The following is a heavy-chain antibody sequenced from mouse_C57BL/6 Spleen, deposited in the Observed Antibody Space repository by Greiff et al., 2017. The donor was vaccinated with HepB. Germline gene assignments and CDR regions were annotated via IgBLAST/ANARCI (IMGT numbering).Heavy chain of an antibody. V-gene: IGHV2-4*01. CDR2: IWSGGST. Sequence: VKLVESGPGLVQPSQSLSITCTVSGFSLTSYGVHWVRQPPGKGLEWLGVIWSGGSTDYNAAFISRLSISKDNSKSQVFFKMNSLQADDTAIYYCAKSDYYGSSFDYWGQGTTLTVSS. J-gene: IGHJ2*01. D-gene: IGHD1-1*01. CDR1: GFSLTSYG. CDR3: AKSDYYGSSFDY.